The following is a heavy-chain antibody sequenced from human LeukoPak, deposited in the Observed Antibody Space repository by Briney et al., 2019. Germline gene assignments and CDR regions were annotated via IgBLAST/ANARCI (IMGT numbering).Heavy chain of an antibody. CDR3: ARAYYYDSGSYYGHFDY. CDR2: ISASGDAT. CDR1: TFTFVNYD. J-gene: IGHJ4*02. V-gene: IGHV3-23*01. D-gene: IGHD3-10*01. Sequence: GGSLRLSCAASTFTFVNYDRSWVRQAPGKGLEWVSTISASGDATYYADSVKGRFTISRDNTKSTLYLQMNSLRAEDTALYYCARAYYYDSGSYYGHFDYWGRGTLVTVSS.